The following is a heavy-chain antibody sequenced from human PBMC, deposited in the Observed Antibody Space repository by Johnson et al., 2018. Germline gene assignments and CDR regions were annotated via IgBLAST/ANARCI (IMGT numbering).Heavy chain of an antibody. D-gene: IGHD1-26*01. CDR1: GGSVSSGSYY. CDR2: IYYSGSP. CDR3: ARHGSYSPFQH. V-gene: IGHV4-61*01. Sequence: QVQLQESGPGLVKPSETLSLTCTVSGGSVSSGSYYWSWIRQPPGKGLEWIGYIYYSGSPNYNPSLKSRVTISVDTSKNQFSLKLSTVTAADTAVYYCARHGSYSPFQHWGQGTLVTVSS. J-gene: IGHJ1*01.